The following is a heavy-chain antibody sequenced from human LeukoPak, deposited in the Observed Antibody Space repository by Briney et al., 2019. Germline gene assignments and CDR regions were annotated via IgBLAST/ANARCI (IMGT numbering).Heavy chain of an antibody. Sequence: GGSLRLSCAASGFTFSSYGMSWVRQAPGKGLEWVSAISGSGGSTYYADSVKGRFTISRDNSKNTLYLQMNSLRAEDTAVYYCAKRRSIVGATPTKYYFDYWGQGTLVTVSS. CDR2: ISGSGGST. D-gene: IGHD1-26*01. V-gene: IGHV3-23*01. CDR3: AKRRSIVGATPTKYYFDY. CDR1: GFTFSSYG. J-gene: IGHJ4*02.